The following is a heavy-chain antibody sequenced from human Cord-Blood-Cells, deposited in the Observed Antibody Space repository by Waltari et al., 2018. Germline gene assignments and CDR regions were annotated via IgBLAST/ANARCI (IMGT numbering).Heavy chain of an antibody. CDR2: IGGSGGST. J-gene: IGHJ4*02. Sequence: EVQLLESGGGLVQPGGSLRLSCAASGFTFSSYAMSWVRQAPGKGLEWVSAIGGSGGSTYYAASVNGRFTISRDNSKNTLYLQMNSLRAEDTAVYYCAKLYNWKYPMYYFDYWGQGTLVTVSS. CDR1: GFTFSSYA. V-gene: IGHV3-23*01. D-gene: IGHD1-7*01. CDR3: AKLYNWKYPMYYFDY.